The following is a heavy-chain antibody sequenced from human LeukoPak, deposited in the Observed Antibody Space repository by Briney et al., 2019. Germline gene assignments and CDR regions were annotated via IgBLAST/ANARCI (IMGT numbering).Heavy chain of an antibody. CDR1: GGSISSYY. Sequence: SETLPLTCTVSGGSISSYYWSWIRQPPGKGLEWIGYIYYSGSTNYNPSLKSRVTISVDTSKNQFSLKLSSVTAADTAVYYCARGPMGATTKVFDYWGQGTLVTVSS. D-gene: IGHD1-26*01. CDR3: ARGPMGATTKVFDY. J-gene: IGHJ4*02. CDR2: IYYSGST. V-gene: IGHV4-59*01.